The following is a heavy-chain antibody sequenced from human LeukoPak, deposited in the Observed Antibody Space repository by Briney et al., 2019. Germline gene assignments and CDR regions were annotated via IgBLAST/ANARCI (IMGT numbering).Heavy chain of an antibody. D-gene: IGHD3-22*01. CDR2: INPNSGGT. CDR3: ARVRGRGDSSGFDY. Sequence: GASVKVSCKASGYTFTGYYMHWVRQAPGQGLEWMGWINPNSGGTNYAQKFQGRVTMTRDTSISTAYMELSRLRSDDTAVYYCARVRGRGDSSGFDYWGQGTLVTVSS. V-gene: IGHV1-2*02. J-gene: IGHJ4*02. CDR1: GYTFTGYY.